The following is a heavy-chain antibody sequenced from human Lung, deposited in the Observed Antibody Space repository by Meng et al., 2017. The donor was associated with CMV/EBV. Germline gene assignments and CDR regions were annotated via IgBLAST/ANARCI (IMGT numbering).Heavy chain of an antibody. CDR2: INPNSGGT. D-gene: IGHD6-19*01. J-gene: IGHJ6*02. CDR1: GYTFTDYY. Sequence: ASXXVSXKASGYTFTDYYMHWVRQAPGQGLEWMGWINPNSGGTNYAQKFHDRVTMTRDTSISTAYMELRRLTSDHSAVYYCATLPPVAARYYYNGFDVWGQGXTVTVSS. V-gene: IGHV1-2*02. CDR3: ATLPPVAARYYYNGFDV.